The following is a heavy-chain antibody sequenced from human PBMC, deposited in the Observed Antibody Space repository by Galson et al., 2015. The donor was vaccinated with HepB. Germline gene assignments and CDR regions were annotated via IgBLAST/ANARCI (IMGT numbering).Heavy chain of an antibody. D-gene: IGHD3-10*01. CDR3: AREDFFTMVRGVLDH. Sequence: SLRLSCAASGFTFISYPMHWVRQTPRKGLEWVGFISFDGNNKYYADSVEGRFTISRDNSNNTLYLQMDSLRAEDTGVYYCAREDFFTMVRGVLDHWGQGTSVTVSS. CDR2: ISFDGNNK. V-gene: IGHV3-30*01. CDR1: GFTFISYP. J-gene: IGHJ4*02.